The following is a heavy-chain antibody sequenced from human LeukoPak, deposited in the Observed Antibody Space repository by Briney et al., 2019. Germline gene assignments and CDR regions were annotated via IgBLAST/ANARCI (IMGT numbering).Heavy chain of an antibody. V-gene: IGHV3-11*01. J-gene: IGHJ2*01. CDR2: ISSSGPTI. D-gene: IGHD6-6*01. CDR1: GSTFSDYY. CDR3: TFVRDTSSSVWYFDL. Sequence: GGSLRLSCAASGSTFSDYYMSWIRQAPGKGLEWISYISSSGPTIYYADSVKGRFIISRDNAKNSLYLQMNSLRVDDTAVYYCTFVRDTSSSVWYFDLWGRGTLVTVSS.